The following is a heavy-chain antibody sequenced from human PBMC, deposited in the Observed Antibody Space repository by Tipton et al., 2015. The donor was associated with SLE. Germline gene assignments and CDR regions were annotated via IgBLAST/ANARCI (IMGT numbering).Heavy chain of an antibody. CDR1: GFTFTSYH. D-gene: IGHD2-15*01. Sequence: QVQLVQSGADVRKPGTSIILSCKASGFTFTSYHIHWVRQAPGQGLERMGIIKSGGDVTLYAQKFQGRVTMIRDTSTITVYLLMTSLRSEDTAVYYCARELATCYNFDDWGQVTPVTAAS. J-gene: IGHJ4*02. V-gene: IGHV1-46*01. CDR2: IKSGGDVT. CDR3: ARELATCYNFDD.